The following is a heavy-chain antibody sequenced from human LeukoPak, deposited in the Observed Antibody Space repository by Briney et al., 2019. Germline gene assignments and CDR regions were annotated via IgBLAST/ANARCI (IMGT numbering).Heavy chain of an antibody. CDR2: IIPIFGTA. J-gene: IGHJ5*02. CDR1: GGTFSSYA. Sequence: SVKVSCKASGGTFSSYAISWVRQAPGQGLEWMGGIIPIFGTANYAQKFQGGVTITADESTSTAYMELSSLRSEDTAVYYCAREAYCSSSGCYDVVYNWFDPWGQGTLVTVSS. CDR3: AREAYCSSSGCYDVVYNWFDP. D-gene: IGHD2-2*01. V-gene: IGHV1-69*13.